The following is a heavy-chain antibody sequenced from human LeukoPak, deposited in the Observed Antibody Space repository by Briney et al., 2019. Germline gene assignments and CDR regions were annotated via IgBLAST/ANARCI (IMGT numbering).Heavy chain of an antibody. CDR2: INPNSGGT. J-gene: IGHJ4*02. CDR1: GYTFTGYY. V-gene: IGHV1-2*02. Sequence: ASVKVSCKASGYTFTGYYMHWVRRAPGQGLEWMGWINPNSGGTNYAQKFQGRVTMTRDTSISTAYMEPSRLRSDETAVYYCAREDPYSSGWEGGEIYFDYWGQGTLVTVSS. D-gene: IGHD6-19*01. CDR3: AREDPYSSGWEGGEIYFDY.